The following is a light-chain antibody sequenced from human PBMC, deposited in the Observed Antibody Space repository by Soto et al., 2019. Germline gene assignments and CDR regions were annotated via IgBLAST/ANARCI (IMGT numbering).Light chain of an antibody. CDR2: SAS. J-gene: IGKJ5*01. CDR1: QDISVY. CDR3: QKFNTAPLT. V-gene: IGKV1-27*01. Sequence: DIQMTQSPSYLSASVGDRVTMTCRASQDISVYLAWYQQKPGKVPKLLIYSASTLQSGVPSRFSGSGSGTDFTLTISSLQPEDVATYYCQKFNTAPLTFGQGTRLEIK.